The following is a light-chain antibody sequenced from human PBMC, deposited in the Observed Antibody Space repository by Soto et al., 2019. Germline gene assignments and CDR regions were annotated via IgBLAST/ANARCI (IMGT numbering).Light chain of an antibody. CDR1: SSDVGAYTY. CDR3: TSYAGSNNIVV. Sequence: QSALTQPPSASGSPGQSVTISCTGTSSDVGAYTYVHWYQQHPGKAPKLMIYEVSERPSGVPDRFSGSKAGNTASLTVSGLQAEDEADYYCTSYAGSNNIVVFGGGT. V-gene: IGLV2-8*01. J-gene: IGLJ2*01. CDR2: EVS.